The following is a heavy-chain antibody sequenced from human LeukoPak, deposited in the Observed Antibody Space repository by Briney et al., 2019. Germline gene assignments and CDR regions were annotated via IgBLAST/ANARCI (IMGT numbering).Heavy chain of an antibody. CDR3: ARVDGAMTTAPYFDY. V-gene: IGHV3-7*01. CDR2: IKQDGSEK. J-gene: IGHJ4*02. Sequence: GGSLRLSCAASGFTFSNYWMSRVRQAPGKGLEWVANIKQDGSEKYYVDSVKGRFTISRDNAKNSLYLQLNSLRAEDTAVYYCARVDGAMTTAPYFDYWGQGTPVTVSS. CDR1: GFTFSNYW. D-gene: IGHD4-17*01.